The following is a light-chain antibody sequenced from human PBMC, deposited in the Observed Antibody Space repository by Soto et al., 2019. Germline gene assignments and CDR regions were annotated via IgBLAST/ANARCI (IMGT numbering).Light chain of an antibody. V-gene: IGKV1-5*01. CDR3: HFQAHLLLLP. CDR2: DAS. CDR1: QRISGW. Sequence: VTITCRASQRISGWLAWHQQKPGKAPKLLIYDASNLETGVPSRFSGSGSGTDFTFPLTSLVPGHSAPSYPHFQAHLLLLPFRAGTKVDI. J-gene: IGKJ4*01.